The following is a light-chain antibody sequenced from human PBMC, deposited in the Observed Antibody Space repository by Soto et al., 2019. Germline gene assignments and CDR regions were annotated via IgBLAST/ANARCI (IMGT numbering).Light chain of an antibody. CDR3: CSYAGSSTYV. CDR2: DVT. CDR1: SSDVGGYNY. V-gene: IGLV2-11*01. Sequence: QSALAQPRSVSGSPGQSVTISCTGTSSDVGGYNYVSWYQHHPGKAPKLMIYDVTKRPSGVRDRFSASKSGNTASLTISGLQAQDEADYYRCSYAGSSTYVFGTGTKVTVL. J-gene: IGLJ1*01.